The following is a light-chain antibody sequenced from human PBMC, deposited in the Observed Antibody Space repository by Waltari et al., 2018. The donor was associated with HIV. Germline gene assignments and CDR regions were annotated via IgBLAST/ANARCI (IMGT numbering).Light chain of an antibody. Sequence: SYVVSQPPSVSVAPGQTAAITCGGNNIGSLSVHWYQQRPGQAPVLVISYDNDRPSGIPGRFSGSSSGNTATLTIRGVEAGDEDDYYCQVWDSSSDHVLFGGGTKLTVL. J-gene: IGLJ2*01. V-gene: IGLV3-21*04. CDR2: YDN. CDR3: QVWDSSSDHVL. CDR1: NIGSLS.